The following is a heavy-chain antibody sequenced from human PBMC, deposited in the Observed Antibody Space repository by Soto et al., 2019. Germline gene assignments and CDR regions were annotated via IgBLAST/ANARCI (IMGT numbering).Heavy chain of an antibody. CDR2: IRSKANSYAT. Sequence: EMQLVESGGGLVQPGGSLRLSCAASGFTFSDHSMDWVRQAPGKGLEWVGRIRSKANSYATEDAASVKRRFTISRDDSKNSLYMQMNRLRTEDTAVYYCARVPLVAGDAAPRGWFDPWGQGTLVTVSS. CDR3: ARVPLVAGDAAPRGWFDP. V-gene: IGHV3-72*01. J-gene: IGHJ5*02. CDR1: GFTFSDHS. D-gene: IGHD2-2*01.